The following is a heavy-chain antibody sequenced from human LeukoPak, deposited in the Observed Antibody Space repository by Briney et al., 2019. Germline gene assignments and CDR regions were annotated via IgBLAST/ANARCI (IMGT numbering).Heavy chain of an antibody. CDR1: GYNFRDYY. D-gene: IGHD6-13*01. Sequence: ASVKVSCKASGYNFRDYYMHWVRQAPGQGLEWLGWINPKSGGTDYAQQFQGRVTMTRDTSSSTDYLEVRSLRSDDTAVYYCARGAEAETSPLDFWGQGTPVTVSS. J-gene: IGHJ4*02. CDR2: INPKSGGT. CDR3: ARGAEAETSPLDF. V-gene: IGHV1-2*02.